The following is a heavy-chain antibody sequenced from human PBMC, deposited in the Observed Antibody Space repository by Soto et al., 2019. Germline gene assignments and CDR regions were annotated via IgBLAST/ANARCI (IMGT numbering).Heavy chain of an antibody. CDR2: IYYSGST. J-gene: IGHJ4*02. Sequence: SETLSLTCTVSGGSISSYYWSWFRQPPGKGLEWIGYIYYSGSTNYNPSLKSRVTISVDTSKNQFSLKLSSVTAADTALYYCVRRDAESVVYCGQATLVSGS. V-gene: IGHV4-59*01. CDR3: VRRDAESVVY. CDR1: GGSISSYY.